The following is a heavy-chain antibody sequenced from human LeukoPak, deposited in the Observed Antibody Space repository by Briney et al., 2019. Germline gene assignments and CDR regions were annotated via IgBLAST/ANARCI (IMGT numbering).Heavy chain of an antibody. J-gene: IGHJ6*04. Sequence: GGSLRLSCAASGFTFSDYYMSWIRQAPGKGLEWVSYISSSSSYSNYADSVKGRFTNSRDNAKNSLYLQMNSLRAEDTAVYYCARESGAVVPAAMHYYYGMDVWGKGTTVTVSS. CDR1: GFTFSDYY. CDR2: ISSSSSYS. CDR3: ARESGAVVPAAMHYYYGMDV. D-gene: IGHD2-2*01. V-gene: IGHV3-11*06.